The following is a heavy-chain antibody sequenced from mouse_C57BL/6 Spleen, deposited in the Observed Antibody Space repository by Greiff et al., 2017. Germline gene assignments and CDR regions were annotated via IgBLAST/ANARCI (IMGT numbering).Heavy chain of an antibody. Sequence: EVKLLESGPGLVKPSQTVFLTCTVTGISITTGNYRWSWIRQFPGNKLEWIGYIYYSGTITYNPSLPSRTTITRDTPKNQFFLEMNSLTAEDTATYYCARGPSITTVPLAMDYWGQGTSVTVSS. CDR2: IYYSGTI. J-gene: IGHJ4*01. V-gene: IGHV3-5*01. CDR3: ARGPSITTVPLAMDY. CDR1: GISITTGNYR. D-gene: IGHD1-1*01.